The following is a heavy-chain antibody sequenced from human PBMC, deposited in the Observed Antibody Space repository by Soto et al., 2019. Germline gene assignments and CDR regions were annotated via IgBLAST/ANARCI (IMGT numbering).Heavy chain of an antibody. CDR2: IYHSGST. CDR3: ARGSTYYYDSSRAFDI. D-gene: IGHD3-22*01. J-gene: IGHJ3*02. V-gene: IGHV4-30-2*01. CDR1: GGSVSSGGYS. Sequence: PSETLSLTCAVSGGSVSSGGYSWSWIRQPPGKGLEWIGYIYHSGSTYYNPSLKSRVTISVDRSKNQFSLKLSSVTAADTAVYYCARGSTYYYDSSRAFDIWGQGTRVTVAS.